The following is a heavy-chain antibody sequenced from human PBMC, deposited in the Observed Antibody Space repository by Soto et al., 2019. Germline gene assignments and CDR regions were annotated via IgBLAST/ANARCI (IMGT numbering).Heavy chain of an antibody. CDR3: ARDWAVAGANFDS. CDR1: GFTFSSYA. CDR2: ISYDGSNK. D-gene: IGHD6-19*01. V-gene: IGHV3-30-3*01. Sequence: QVQLVESGGGVVQPGRSLRLSCAASGFTFSSYAMHWVRQAPGKGLEWVAVISYDGSNKYYADSVKGRFTISRDNSKNTLYLQMNSLRAEDTAVYYCARDWAVAGANFDSWGQGTLVTVSS. J-gene: IGHJ4*02.